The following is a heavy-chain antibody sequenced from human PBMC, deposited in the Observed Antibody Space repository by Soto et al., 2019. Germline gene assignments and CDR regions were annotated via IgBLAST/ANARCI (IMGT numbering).Heavy chain of an antibody. V-gene: IGHV4-4*02. CDR2: TSHDGST. CDR1: SGSIDNVYW. D-gene: IGHD3-10*01. CDR3: ARHNYGSGSTYFDY. Sequence: SETLSLTCAVSSGSIDNVYWWSWVRQSPGKGLEWIGETSHDGSTNYNPSLKSRVTISVDTSKNQFSLKLNSMTAADTAVYYCARHNYGSGSTYFDYWGQGTLVTVSS. J-gene: IGHJ4*02.